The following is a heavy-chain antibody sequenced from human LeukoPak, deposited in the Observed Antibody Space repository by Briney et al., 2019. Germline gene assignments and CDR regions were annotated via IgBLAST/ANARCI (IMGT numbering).Heavy chain of an antibody. V-gene: IGHV3-7*01. Sequence: GGSLRLSCSASGFTFSNHWMSWVRQAPGKGLEWVAHIKQDGSERNYVDSVKGRFTISRDNAKNTLYLQMNSLRAEDTAVYYCARVAPLRYFDLWGRGTLVTVSS. CDR3: ARVAPLRYFDL. D-gene: IGHD3-16*02. CDR2: IKQDGSER. CDR1: GFTFSNHW. J-gene: IGHJ2*01.